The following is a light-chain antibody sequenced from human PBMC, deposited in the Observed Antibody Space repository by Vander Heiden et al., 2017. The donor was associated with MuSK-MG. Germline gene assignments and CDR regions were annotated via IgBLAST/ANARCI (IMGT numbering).Light chain of an antibody. CDR2: AAS. V-gene: IGKV1-39*01. CDR3: LQSYGTPQT. CDR1: QSISSY. Sequence: DIQMTQSPSSLSASVGDRVTITCRSSQSISSYLNWYQQKPGKAPKLLIYAASSLQSAVPSRLSGSGSGTDFTLTIIRLQPEDFATYYCLQSYGTPQTFGQGTKVEIK. J-gene: IGKJ1*01.